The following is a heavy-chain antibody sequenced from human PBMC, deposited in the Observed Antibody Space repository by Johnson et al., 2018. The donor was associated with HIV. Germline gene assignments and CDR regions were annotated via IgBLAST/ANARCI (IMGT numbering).Heavy chain of an antibody. CDR1: GFTVSSNY. D-gene: IGHD1-26*01. CDR3: AREKLGATEYDAFDI. CDR2: IYSGGST. V-gene: IGHV3-66*01. Sequence: VQLVESGGGVVRPGGSLRLSCGASGFTVSSNYMNWVRQAPGKGLEWVSVIYSGGSTYYADSVKGRFTISRDNSKNTLYLQMNSLRAEDTAVYYCAREKLGATEYDAFDIWGQGTMVSVSS. J-gene: IGHJ3*02.